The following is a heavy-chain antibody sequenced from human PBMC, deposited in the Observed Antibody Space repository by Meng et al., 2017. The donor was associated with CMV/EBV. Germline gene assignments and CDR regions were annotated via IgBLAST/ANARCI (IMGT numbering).Heavy chain of an antibody. V-gene: IGHV4-39*07. CDR1: GGSISSSSYY. Sequence: SETLSLTCTVSGGSISSSSYYWGWIRQPPGKGLEWIGSIYYSGSTYYNPSLKSRVTISVDTSISTAYMELSRLRSDDTAVYYCARDLRVVAARPYANYYGMDVWGQGTTVTVSS. J-gene: IGHJ6*02. CDR3: ARDLRVVAARPYANYYGMDV. D-gene: IGHD6-6*01. CDR2: IYYSGST.